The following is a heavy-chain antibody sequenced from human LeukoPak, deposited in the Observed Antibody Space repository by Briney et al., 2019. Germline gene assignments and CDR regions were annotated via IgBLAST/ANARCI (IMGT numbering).Heavy chain of an antibody. CDR1: GFTFSDYF. Sequence: GGSLRLSCAASGFTFSDYFTNWVRQAPGKGLEWVSSISNGSDHIYYADSVQGRFTISRDNAKNLVYLQMEGLRVEDTAAYFCARDLTTLTYWGQGTLVTVYS. CDR3: ARDLTTLTY. J-gene: IGHJ4*02. D-gene: IGHD4-11*01. CDR2: ISNGSDHI. V-gene: IGHV3-21*06.